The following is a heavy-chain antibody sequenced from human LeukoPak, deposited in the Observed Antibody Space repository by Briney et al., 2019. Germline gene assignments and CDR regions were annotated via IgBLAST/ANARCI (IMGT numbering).Heavy chain of an antibody. CDR2: INHSGST. Sequence: SETLPLTCAVYGGSFSGYYWSWIRQPPGKGLEWIGEINHSGSTNYNPSLKSRVTISVDTSKNQFSLKLSSVTAADTAVYYCARVGCSSTSCNDYWGQGTLVTVSS. CDR3: ARVGCSSTSCNDY. V-gene: IGHV4-34*01. CDR1: GGSFSGYY. D-gene: IGHD2-2*01. J-gene: IGHJ4*02.